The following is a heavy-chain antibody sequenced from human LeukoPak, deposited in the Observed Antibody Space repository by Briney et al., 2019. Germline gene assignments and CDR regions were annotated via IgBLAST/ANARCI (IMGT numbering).Heavy chain of an antibody. CDR2: IRYDGSNK. CDR3: AKDPLPAGSYYYFDF. D-gene: IGHD1-26*01. J-gene: IGHJ4*02. Sequence: GGSLRLSCAASGFTFSSYGMHWVRQAPGKGLEWVAFIRYDGSNKYYADSVKGRFTISRGNSKNTLYLQMNSLRAEDTAAYYCAKDPLPAGSYYYFDFRGQGTLVTVSS. CDR1: GFTFSSYG. V-gene: IGHV3-30*02.